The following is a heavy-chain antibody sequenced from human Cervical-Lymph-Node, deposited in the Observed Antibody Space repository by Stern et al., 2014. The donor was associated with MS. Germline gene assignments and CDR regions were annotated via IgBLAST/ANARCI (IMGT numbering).Heavy chain of an antibody. D-gene: IGHD2-21*02. CDR1: GFTFSSYS. CDR3: ALGGLLYFDY. J-gene: IGHJ4*02. CDR2: INSRSSYI. Sequence: EVQLVESGGGLVKPGGSLRLSCAASGFTFSSYSMNWVRQAPGKGLEWVSSINSRSSYIYYADSVKGRFTISRDNAKNSLYLQMNSLKTEDTAVYYCALGGLLYFDYWGQGTLVTVSS. V-gene: IGHV3-21*04.